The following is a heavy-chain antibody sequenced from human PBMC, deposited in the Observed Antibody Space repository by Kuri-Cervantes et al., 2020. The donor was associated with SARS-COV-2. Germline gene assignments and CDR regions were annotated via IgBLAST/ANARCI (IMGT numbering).Heavy chain of an antibody. CDR2: IYYSGST. CDR3: SRASYGMDV. Sequence: SETLSLTCTVSGGSVSSGSYYWSWIRQPPGKGLEWIGYIYYSGSTNYNPSLKSRVTISVDTSKNQFSLRVSSVTTADTAVYYCSRASYGMDVWGQGTTVTVSS. CDR1: GGSVSSGSYY. J-gene: IGHJ6*02. V-gene: IGHV4-61*01.